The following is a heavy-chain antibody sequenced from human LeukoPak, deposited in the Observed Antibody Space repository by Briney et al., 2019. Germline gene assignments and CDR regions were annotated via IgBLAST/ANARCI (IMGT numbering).Heavy chain of an antibody. CDR3: ATGAKKYYFDY. CDR1: GGSISSYY. V-gene: IGHV4-59*01. D-gene: IGHD3-10*01. J-gene: IGHJ4*02. Sequence: KPSETLSLTCTVSGGSISSYYWSWIRQPPGKGLDWIGYIYYSGSTNYNPSLKSRVTISVDTSKNQFSLKLSSVTAADTAVYYCATGAKKYYFDYWGQGTLVTVSS. CDR2: IYYSGST.